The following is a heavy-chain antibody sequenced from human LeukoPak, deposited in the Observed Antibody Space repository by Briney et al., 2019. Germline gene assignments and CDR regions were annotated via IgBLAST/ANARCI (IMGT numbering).Heavy chain of an antibody. V-gene: IGHV3-49*03. CDR1: GFSFGDYA. CDR2: IKSKVYRGTT. D-gene: IGHD3-3*01. CDR3: ARGSRLGVVERDAFDI. J-gene: IGHJ3*02. Sequence: PGGSLRLSCTTSGFSFGDYAVSWFRQAPGKGLEWIGFIKSKVYRGTTEYAASVKGRFTISRDDSKSIAYLQINSLRAEDTAVYFCARGSRLGVVERDAFDIWGQGTMVTVSS.